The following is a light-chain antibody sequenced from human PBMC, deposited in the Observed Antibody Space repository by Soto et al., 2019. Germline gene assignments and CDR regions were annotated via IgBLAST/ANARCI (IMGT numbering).Light chain of an antibody. Sequence: QSVLTQPPSVSGAPGQRVTISCTGSSSNIVAGYDVHWYQQLPGTAPKLLIYHNSNRPSGVPDRFSGSKSGTSASLAITGLQAEDEADYYCQSYDSSLSGSRVFGTGTKLTVL. CDR2: HNS. CDR1: SSNIVAGYD. CDR3: QSYDSSLSGSRV. V-gene: IGLV1-40*01. J-gene: IGLJ1*01.